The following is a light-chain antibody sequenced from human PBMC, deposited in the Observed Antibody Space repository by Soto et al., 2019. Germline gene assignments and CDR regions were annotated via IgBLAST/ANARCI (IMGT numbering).Light chain of an antibody. Sequence: DIQMTQSPSSLSASVGDRVTITCQASQDISNYLNWYQQKPGKDPKLLIYDASNLETGVPSRFSGSGSGTDFTFTISSLQPEDIATYYCQQYDNLPFTFGPGTKVAIK. CDR2: DAS. CDR3: QQYDNLPFT. V-gene: IGKV1-33*01. CDR1: QDISNY. J-gene: IGKJ3*01.